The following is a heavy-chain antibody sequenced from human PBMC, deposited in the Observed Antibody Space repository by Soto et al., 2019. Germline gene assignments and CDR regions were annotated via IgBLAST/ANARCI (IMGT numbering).Heavy chain of an antibody. CDR1: GFTFSSYA. CDR3: ANSGGYCRSTSCRYDY. J-gene: IGHJ4*02. D-gene: IGHD2-2*01. Sequence: GGSLRLSCAASGFTFSSYAMSWVRQAPGKGLEWVSAISGSGGSTYYADSVKGRFTISRDNSKNTLYLQMNSLRAEDTAVYYCANSGGYCRSTSCRYDYWGQGTLVTVSS. V-gene: IGHV3-23*01. CDR2: ISGSGGST.